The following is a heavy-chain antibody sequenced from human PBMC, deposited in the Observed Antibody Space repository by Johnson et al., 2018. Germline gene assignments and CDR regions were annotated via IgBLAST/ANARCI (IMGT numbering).Heavy chain of an antibody. D-gene: IGHD7-27*01. Sequence: VQLVQSGGGLVQPGGSLRLSCAASGFTVSSNYMSWVRQAPGKGLEWVSVIYSGGNTYYADSVKGRFTISRDNSKNLLFLQMNSLRTEDTAVYYCARGKNGGSGWYFDLWGRGTLVTVSS. CDR2: IYSGGNT. J-gene: IGHJ2*01. V-gene: IGHV3-66*02. CDR1: GFTVSSNY. CDR3: ARGKNGGSGWYFDL.